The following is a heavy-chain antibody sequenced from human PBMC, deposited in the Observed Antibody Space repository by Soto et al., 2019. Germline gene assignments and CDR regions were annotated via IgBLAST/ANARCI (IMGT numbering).Heavy chain of an antibody. V-gene: IGHV1-18*01. J-gene: IGHJ4*02. CDR1: GYTFNRYA. CDR3: AGFYYYGTSGFYYVEDF. D-gene: IGHD3-22*01. CDR2: ISAYNGNT. Sequence: ASVKVSCKASGYTFNRYAISWVRQAPGQGLEWMGWISAYNGNTIYAQKFQGRVTMTTDTSTSTAYMELRSLRSDDTAVYYCAGFYYYGTSGFYYVEDFWGQGTLVTVSS.